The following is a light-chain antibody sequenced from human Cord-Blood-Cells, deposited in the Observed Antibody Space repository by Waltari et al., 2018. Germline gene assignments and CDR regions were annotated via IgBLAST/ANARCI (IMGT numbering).Light chain of an antibody. CDR1: QSISSY. CDR3: QQSYSPAYT. V-gene: IGKV1-39*01. J-gene: IGKJ2*01. Sequence: DIQMTQSPSSLSASVGDRVTITCRASQSISSYLNWYQQKPGKAPKLLIYAASSLQSGVPSRVSGSGSGTDFTLTISSLQPEDFATYYCQQSYSPAYTFGQGTKLEIK. CDR2: AAS.